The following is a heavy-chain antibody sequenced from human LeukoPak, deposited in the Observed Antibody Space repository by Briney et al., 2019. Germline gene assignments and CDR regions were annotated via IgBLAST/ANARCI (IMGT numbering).Heavy chain of an antibody. J-gene: IGHJ4*02. Sequence: GGSLRLSCAASGFTFSSYSMNWVRQAPGKGLEWVSSISSSSSYIYYADSVKGRFTISRDNAKNSLYLQMNSLRAEDTAVYCCARDSGNDFWSGYYGSPYWGQGTLVTVSS. CDR3: ARDSGNDFWSGYYGSPY. V-gene: IGHV3-21*01. CDR2: ISSSSSYI. CDR1: GFTFSSYS. D-gene: IGHD3-3*01.